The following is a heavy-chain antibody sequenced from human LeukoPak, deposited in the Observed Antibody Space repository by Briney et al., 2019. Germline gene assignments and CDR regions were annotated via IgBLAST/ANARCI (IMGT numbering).Heavy chain of an antibody. Sequence: GGSLRLSCAASGFTFSSYEMNWVRQAPGKGLEFISYISSSGSIIYYADSVKGRFTISRDNAKNSLYLQMNSLRAEDTAVYYCARESYYDSSGYCLDYWGQGTLVTVSS. V-gene: IGHV3-48*03. CDR3: ARESYYDSSGYCLDY. CDR1: GFTFSSYE. J-gene: IGHJ4*02. D-gene: IGHD3-22*01. CDR2: ISSSGSII.